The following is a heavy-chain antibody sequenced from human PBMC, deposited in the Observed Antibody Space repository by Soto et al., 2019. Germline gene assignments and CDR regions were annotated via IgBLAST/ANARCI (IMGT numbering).Heavy chain of an antibody. Sequence: SETLSLTCTVSGGSISSSSYYWGWIRQPPGKGLEWIGSIYYSGSTYYNPSLKSRVTISVDTSKNQFSLKLSPVTAADTAVYYCARYSYGANLGYWGQGTLVTVSS. CDR2: IYYSGST. V-gene: IGHV4-39*01. D-gene: IGHD5-18*01. J-gene: IGHJ4*02. CDR1: GGSISSSSYY. CDR3: ARYSYGANLGY.